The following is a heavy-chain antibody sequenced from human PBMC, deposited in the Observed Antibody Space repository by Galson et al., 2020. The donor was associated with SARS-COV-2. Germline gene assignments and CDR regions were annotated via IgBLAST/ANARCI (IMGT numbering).Heavy chain of an antibody. CDR3: AREGSSGDYPGAFDI. CDR1: GFAVSSNY. Sequence: GESLKISCAASGFAVSSNYMNWVRQAPGNGLEWVSVISSAGNTYYSDSVRGRFTVSRDNSKNTVYLQMNSLRAEDTAVYFCAREGSSGDYPGAFDIWGQGTVVTVSS. J-gene: IGHJ3*02. D-gene: IGHD3-22*01. V-gene: IGHV3-53*01. CDR2: ISSAGNT.